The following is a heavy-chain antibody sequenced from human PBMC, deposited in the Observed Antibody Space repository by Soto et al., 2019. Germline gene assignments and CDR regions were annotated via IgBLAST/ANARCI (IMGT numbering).Heavy chain of an antibody. CDR2: ISSSGSTI. V-gene: IGHV3-11*01. J-gene: IGHJ6*02. D-gene: IGHD2-2*01. CDR1: GFTFSDYY. CDR3: ARDHIVVVPAPFMDV. Sequence: PVGSLRLSCAASGFTFSDYYMSWIRQAPGKGLEWVSYISSSGSTIYYADSVKGRFTISRDNAKNSLYLQMNSLRAEDTAVYYCARDHIVVVPAPFMDVWGQGTTVTVSS.